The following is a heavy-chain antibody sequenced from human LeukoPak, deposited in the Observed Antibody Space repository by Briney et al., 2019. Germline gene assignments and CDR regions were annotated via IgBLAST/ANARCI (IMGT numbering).Heavy chain of an antibody. D-gene: IGHD6-19*01. CDR1: GFSFDDYA. Sequence: PGGSLRLSCAASGFSFDDYAMHWVRQVPGKGLEWVSGITWNGAPIGYADSVKGRFTISRDNSKNSLYLQMNSLTVEDTAVYYCAKNRSGWYYLDYWGQGTLVTVSS. J-gene: IGHJ4*02. CDR3: AKNRSGWYYLDY. CDR2: ITWNGAPI. V-gene: IGHV3-9*01.